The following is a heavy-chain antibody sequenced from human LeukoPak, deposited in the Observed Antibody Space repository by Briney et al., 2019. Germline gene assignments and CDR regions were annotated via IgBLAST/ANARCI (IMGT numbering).Heavy chain of an antibody. D-gene: IGHD6-13*01. CDR1: GGSISYYY. V-gene: IGHV4-59*08. CDR2: VHYSGST. Sequence: PSETLSLTCTVSGGSISYYYWNWIRQPPGKGLEWIGYVHYSGSTNYNPSLKSRATISVDTSKSQFSLKLSSVTAADAAIYYCARGYSSSWYYFDYWGQGTLVTVSS. J-gene: IGHJ4*02. CDR3: ARGYSSSWYYFDY.